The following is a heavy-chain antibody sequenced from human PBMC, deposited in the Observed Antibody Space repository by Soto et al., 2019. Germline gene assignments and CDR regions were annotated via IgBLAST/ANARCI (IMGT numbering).Heavy chain of an antibody. D-gene: IGHD4-17*01. CDR2: IYYSGST. CDR1: GGTISSYY. Sequence: PSETLSLICTVSGGTISSYYWGWIRQPPGKGLEWIGSIYYSGSTYYNPSLKSRVTISVDTSKNQFSLKLSSVTAADTAVYYCASGLVTTLHYWGQGTLVTVSS. V-gene: IGHV4-39*01. J-gene: IGHJ4*02. CDR3: ASGLVTTLHY.